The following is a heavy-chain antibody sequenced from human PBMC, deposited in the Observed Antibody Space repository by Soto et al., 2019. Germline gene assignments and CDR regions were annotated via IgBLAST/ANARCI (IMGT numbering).Heavy chain of an antibody. CDR1: GGSLSNYY. CDR2: IYYSGTT. J-gene: IGHJ5*02. V-gene: IGHV4-59*01. CDR3: ARGLNFYGLGTLKFDR. Sequence: QVQLQESGPGLVKPSETLSLTCTVSGGSLSNYYWSWVRQSPGKGLEWIGHIYYSGTTNYNPSLKSRVTLSIDTSKNQFSLKLTSLTAADTAVYFCARGLNFYGLGTLKFDRWGQGTLVIVSS. D-gene: IGHD3-10*01.